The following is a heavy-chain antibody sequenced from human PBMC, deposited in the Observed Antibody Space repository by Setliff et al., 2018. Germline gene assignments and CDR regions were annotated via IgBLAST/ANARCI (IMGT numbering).Heavy chain of an antibody. Sequence: SETLSLTCAVSGSSIISDYYWVWIRQPPGRGLAWIGSIFQSGNTYYNPSLMSRVTISVDTSRNQFSLKVNSVTAADTAVYYCATLLANYGSGMDVWGQGTTVTVSS. J-gene: IGHJ6*02. V-gene: IGHV4-38-2*01. CDR1: GSSIISDYY. D-gene: IGHD3-10*01. CDR3: ATLLANYGSGMDV. CDR2: IFQSGNT.